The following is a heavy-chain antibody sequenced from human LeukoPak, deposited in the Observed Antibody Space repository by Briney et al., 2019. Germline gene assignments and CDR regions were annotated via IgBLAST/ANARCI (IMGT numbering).Heavy chain of an antibody. J-gene: IGHJ4*02. V-gene: IGHV3-30*19. Sequence: GRSLRLSCAASGFTFSSYGMHWVRQAPGKGLEWVAVISYDGSNKYYADSVKGRFTISRDNSKNTLYLQMNSLRAEDTAVYYCARESDILTGYAPFDYWGQGTLVTVSS. CDR3: ARESDILTGYAPFDY. CDR1: GFTFSSYG. D-gene: IGHD3-9*01. CDR2: ISYDGSNK.